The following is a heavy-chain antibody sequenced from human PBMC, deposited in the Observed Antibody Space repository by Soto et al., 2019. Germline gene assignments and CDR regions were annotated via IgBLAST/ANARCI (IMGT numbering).Heavy chain of an antibody. CDR3: AGRTVTTPSWFDP. J-gene: IGHJ5*02. CDR1: GGSISSSSYY. D-gene: IGHD4-4*01. V-gene: IGHV4-39*01. Sequence: QLQLQESGPGLVKPSETLSLTCTVSGGSISSSSYYWGWIRQPPGQGLEWIGSIYYSGSTYYNPSLKSRVTISVDTSKNQFSLKLSSVTAADTAVYYCAGRTVTTPSWFDPWGQGTLVTLSS. CDR2: IYYSGST.